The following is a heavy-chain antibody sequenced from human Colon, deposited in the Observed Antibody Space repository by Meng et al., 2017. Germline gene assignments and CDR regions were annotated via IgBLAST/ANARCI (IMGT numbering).Heavy chain of an antibody. J-gene: IGHJ5*02. CDR3: AHRRPPGALDWFDP. CDR1: GFSLTTSGVG. Sequence: SGPTLVKPTQTLTLTCTFSGFSLTTSGVGVAWFRQPPGKALEWLALIYWNDDKHYNPSLNGRLTITKDSSKSQVVLTMTSVDPVDTATYYCAHRRPPGALDWFDPWGQGTLVTVSS. CDR2: IYWNDDK. D-gene: IGHD3-10*01. V-gene: IGHV2-5*01.